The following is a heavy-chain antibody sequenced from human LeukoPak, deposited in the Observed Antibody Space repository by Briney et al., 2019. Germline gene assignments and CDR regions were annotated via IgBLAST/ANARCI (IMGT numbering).Heavy chain of an antibody. D-gene: IGHD5-24*01. V-gene: IGHV3-23*01. J-gene: IGHJ2*01. CDR3: AKTIPYWYFDL. CDR2: ISTGGGTT. Sequence: GGSLRLSCAASGFTFSSNETSWVRQAPGKGLEWVSAISTGGGTTYADSVKGRFTVSRDNSKNTLYLQMNSLRAEDTATYYCAKTIPYWYFDLSGRGTLVTVSS. CDR1: GFTFSSNE.